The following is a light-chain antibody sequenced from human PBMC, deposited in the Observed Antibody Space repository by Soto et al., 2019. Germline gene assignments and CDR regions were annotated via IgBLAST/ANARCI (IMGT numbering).Light chain of an antibody. V-gene: IGKV3-20*01. J-gene: IGKJ4*01. Sequence: EIVLTQSPRTLSLSPGEGATLSCRASQSITGKYLAWYQQKPGQAPRLLIYDASSRATGIPDRFSGSGSGTDFTLTISRLEPEDFAVYYCQQYGTSPELTFGGGTKVEIE. CDR1: QSITGKY. CDR3: QQYGTSPELT. CDR2: DAS.